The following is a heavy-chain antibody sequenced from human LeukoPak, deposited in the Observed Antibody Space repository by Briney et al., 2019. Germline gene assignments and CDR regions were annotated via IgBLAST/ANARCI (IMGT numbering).Heavy chain of an antibody. CDR1: GSTFTAYF. D-gene: IGHD3-10*01. J-gene: IGHJ6*02. Sequence: ASVKVSCKASGSTFTAYFVHWVRRAPGQGLEWMGCIDPNSGEKNFAQKFQGRVTMTSDTSISTAYMELSRLRFDDTAVYYCAEDRGEKMDVWGQGTTVIVSS. V-gene: IGHV1-2*02. CDR3: AEDRGEKMDV. CDR2: IDPNSGEK.